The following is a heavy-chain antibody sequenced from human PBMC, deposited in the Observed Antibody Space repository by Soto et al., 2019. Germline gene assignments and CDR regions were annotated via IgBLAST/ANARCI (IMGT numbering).Heavy chain of an antibody. D-gene: IGHD3-9*01. J-gene: IGHJ3*02. CDR2: MRAYNYNP. CDR3: TRAAARFDFVGGGNDAFEI. V-gene: IGHV1-18*01. CDR1: GYIFTDYG. Sequence: QVELMQSGPEVKKPGASVKVSCKTFGYIFTDYGISWVRQAPGQGLEWVGWMRAYNYNPNYANSLQGRVNVTTDTPTKTAYPELTGLRPGAPAAYFCTRAAARFDFVGGGNDAFEIWGQGTVVIVSS.